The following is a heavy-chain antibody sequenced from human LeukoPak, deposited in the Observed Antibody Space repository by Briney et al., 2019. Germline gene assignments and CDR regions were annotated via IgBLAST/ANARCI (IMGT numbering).Heavy chain of an antibody. CDR2: IFHSGDV. V-gene: IGHV4-38-2*02. D-gene: IGHD2-15*01. CDR3: ARLWSTYCSGGSCPHQPNY. CDR1: GYSIISDYF. J-gene: IGHJ4*02. Sequence: SETLSLTCIVSGYSIISDYFWGWVRQPPGKGPEWIGSIFHSGDVYYNPSLKSRVTLSVDPSKNQFSLKLSSVTAADTALYYCARLWSTYCSGGSCPHQPNYWGQGTLVTVSS.